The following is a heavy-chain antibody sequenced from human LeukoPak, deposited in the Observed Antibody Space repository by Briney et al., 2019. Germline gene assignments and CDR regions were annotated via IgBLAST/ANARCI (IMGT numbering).Heavy chain of an antibody. D-gene: IGHD4-23*01. CDR2: IYYSESS. CDR3: ARTNYGGNSIYYYYMDV. Sequence: SETLSLTCTVSYGSISSYYWSWIRQPPGKGLEWIGNIYYSESSNYNPSLKTRVTISADTSKNQFSLKLGSVTAADTAVYFCARTNYGGNSIYYYYMDVWGKGTTVTVSS. V-gene: IGHV4-59*01. CDR1: YGSISSYY. J-gene: IGHJ6*03.